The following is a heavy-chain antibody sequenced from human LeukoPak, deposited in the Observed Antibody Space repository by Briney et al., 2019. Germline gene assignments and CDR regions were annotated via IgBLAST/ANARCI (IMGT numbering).Heavy chain of an antibody. V-gene: IGHV4-59*01. CDR2: ISYSGTT. CDR1: GGSFSGYY. D-gene: IGHD3-10*01. J-gene: IGHJ4*02. CDR3: ARSFLWLGESLYYFDY. Sequence: SETLSLTCAVYGGSFSGYYWSWIRQPPGKGLEWIGYISYSGTTHYNPSLKSRVTISVDASKNQFSLKLKSVTAADTAVYYCARSFLWLGESLYYFDYWGQGTLVTVSS.